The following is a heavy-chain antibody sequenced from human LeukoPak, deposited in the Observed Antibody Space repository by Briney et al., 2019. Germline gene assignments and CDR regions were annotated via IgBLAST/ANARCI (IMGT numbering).Heavy chain of an antibody. Sequence: SETLSLTCTVSGGSISSYYWSWIRQPPGKRLEWIGYIYYSGSTNYNPSLKSRVTISVDTSKNQFSLKLSSVTAADTAVYYCAVYSTSSGWFDPWGQGTLVTVSS. CDR3: AVYSTSSGWFDP. CDR1: GGSISSYY. V-gene: IGHV4-59*08. J-gene: IGHJ5*02. D-gene: IGHD6-6*01. CDR2: IYYSGST.